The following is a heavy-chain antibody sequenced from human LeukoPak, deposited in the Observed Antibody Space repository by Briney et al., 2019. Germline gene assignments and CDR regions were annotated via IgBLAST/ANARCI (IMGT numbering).Heavy chain of an antibody. CDR1: GFTFSSYA. J-gene: IGHJ4*02. V-gene: IGHV3-23*01. D-gene: IGHD3-22*01. CDR2: ISGSGGST. CDR3: AKGHSSGYYFFDY. Sequence: GSLRLSCAASGFTFSSYAMSWVRQAPGKGLEWVSTISGSGGSTYYADSVKGRFIISRDNSKNTPYLQMNSLRVEDTAIYYCAKGHSSGYYFFDYWGQGTLVTVSS.